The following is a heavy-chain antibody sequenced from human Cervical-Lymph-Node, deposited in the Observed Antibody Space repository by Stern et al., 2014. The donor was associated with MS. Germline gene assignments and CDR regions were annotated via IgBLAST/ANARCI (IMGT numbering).Heavy chain of an antibody. CDR1: GATFNRYT. Sequence: QVQLVQSGAEVRKPGSSVKVSCKASGATFNRYTFNWVRQAPGQGLEWVGRIIPIPDIANYARTLEGRVAISADKSTSTAYMELSSLTPDDTAVYYCATFHCGGDCFTPPGIGRFDAWGPGTLVTVSS. CDR3: ATFHCGGDCFTPPGIGRFDA. J-gene: IGHJ5*02. CDR2: IIPIPDIA. V-gene: IGHV1-69*02. D-gene: IGHD2-21*02.